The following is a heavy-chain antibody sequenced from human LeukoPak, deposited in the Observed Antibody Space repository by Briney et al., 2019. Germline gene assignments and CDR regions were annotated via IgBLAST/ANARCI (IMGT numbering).Heavy chain of an antibody. V-gene: IGHV3-23*01. D-gene: IGHD2-8*01. CDR3: AKESGVAAFDI. CDR1: GFPFSTYT. Sequence: PGGSLRFSVAAPGFPFSTYTMNWVGRAPGKGRGWVSGISGSGDTTYYADSVKGRFTISRDNSKNTVYMQMNSLRAEDTAVYYCAKESGVAAFDIWGQGTVVTVSS. J-gene: IGHJ3*02. CDR2: ISGSGDTT.